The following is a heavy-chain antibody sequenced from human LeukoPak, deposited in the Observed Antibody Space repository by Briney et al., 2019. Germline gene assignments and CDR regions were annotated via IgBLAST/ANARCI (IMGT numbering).Heavy chain of an antibody. J-gene: IGHJ6*03. CDR1: GGSISRYY. V-gene: IGHV4-59*01. CDR2: IYYSGST. CDR3: ARGVRLNLLYYYYYMDV. Sequence: SETLSLTCTVSGGSISRYYWSWIRQPPGKGLEWIGYIYYSGSTNYNPSLKSRVTISVDTSKNQFSLKLSSETAADTAVYYCARGVRLNLLYYYYYMDVWGKGTTVTVSS. D-gene: IGHD1-14*01.